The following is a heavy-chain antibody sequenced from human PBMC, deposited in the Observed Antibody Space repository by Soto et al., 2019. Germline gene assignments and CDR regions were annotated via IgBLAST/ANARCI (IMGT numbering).Heavy chain of an antibody. CDR1: GFTFSNYA. Sequence: EVQLLESGGGLVQPGGSLRLSCAASGFTFSNYAMSWVRQAPGKGLEWVSAISPSGGDTYDADSVKGRFTISRDNSKNTLSLQMNSLRAEDTAVYYCAKRVEYSSSWAYFDHWGQGTLVTVSS. J-gene: IGHJ4*02. CDR3: AKRVEYSSSWAYFDH. CDR2: ISPSGGDT. D-gene: IGHD6-6*01. V-gene: IGHV3-23*01.